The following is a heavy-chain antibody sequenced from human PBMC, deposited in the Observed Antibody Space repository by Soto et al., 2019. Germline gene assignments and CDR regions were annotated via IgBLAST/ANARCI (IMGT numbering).Heavy chain of an antibody. CDR3: AKDWCSSTSCPPAYYYYMDV. J-gene: IGHJ6*03. Sequence: QRLSCGASGFTFGCYGLRWVRQAPCKGLEWVEVISYDGSNKYYADSVKGRFTISTDNSKNPLYLQMNSLRAEDTAVYYCAKDWCSSTSCPPAYYYYMDVWGKGTTVTVSS. CDR1: GFTFGCYG. CDR2: ISYDGSNK. D-gene: IGHD2-2*01. V-gene: IGHV3-30*18.